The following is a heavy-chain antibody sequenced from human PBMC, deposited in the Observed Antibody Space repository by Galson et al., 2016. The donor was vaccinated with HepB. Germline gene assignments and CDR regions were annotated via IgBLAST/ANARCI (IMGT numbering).Heavy chain of an antibody. D-gene: IGHD6-19*01. CDR2: VHYSGST. Sequence: SETLSLTCTVSGGSISIYYWSWIRQPPGKGLEWLGYVHYSGSTDYNSSLKSRVTISVDRSKNQVSLRLTSVTAADTAVYYCARSMEGSGWYRGWFDPWGQGALVTVPS. CDR3: ARSMEGSGWYRGWFDP. V-gene: IGHV4-59*01. J-gene: IGHJ5*02. CDR1: GGSISIYY.